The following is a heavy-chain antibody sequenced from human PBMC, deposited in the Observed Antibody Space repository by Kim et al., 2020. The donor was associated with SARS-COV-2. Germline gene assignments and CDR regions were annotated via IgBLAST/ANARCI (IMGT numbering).Heavy chain of an antibody. CDR2: T. V-gene: IGHV5-51*01. CDR3: ARHPGEAHFDY. J-gene: IGHJ4*02. D-gene: IGHD1-1*01. Sequence: TRYSPSFQGQVTISADKSISTAYLQWSSLKASDTAMYYCARHPGEAHFDYWGQGTLVTVSS.